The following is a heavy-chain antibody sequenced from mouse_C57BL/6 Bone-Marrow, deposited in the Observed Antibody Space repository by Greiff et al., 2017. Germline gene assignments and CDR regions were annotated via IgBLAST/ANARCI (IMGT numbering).Heavy chain of an antibody. J-gene: IGHJ3*01. CDR2: IDPSDSYT. CDR1: GYTFTSYW. D-gene: IGHD2-4*01. Sequence: QVQLQQPGAELVMPGASVKLSCKASGYTFTSYWMHWVKQRPGQGLEWIGEIDPSDSYTNYNQKFKGKSTLTVDKSSSTAYMQLSSLTSEDSAVYYCAIISYDYDGFAYWGQWTLVTVSA. CDR3: AIISYDYDGFAY. V-gene: IGHV1-69*01.